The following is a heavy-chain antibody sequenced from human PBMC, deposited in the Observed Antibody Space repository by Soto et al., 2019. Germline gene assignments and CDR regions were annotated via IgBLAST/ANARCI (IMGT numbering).Heavy chain of an antibody. D-gene: IGHD6-13*01. CDR1: GFTFSSYW. CDR3: ARIAASGRGSAV. J-gene: IGHJ6*02. Sequence: EVQLVESGGALVQPGGSLRLSCVDSGFTFSSYWMSWVRQAQVKGLEWVGNIKEDGSEENYVDSVKGRFTISRGIAKNSTYMQMNSLRAKDTAVYYCARIAASGRGSAVWGQGTTVVVSS. CDR2: IKEDGSEE. V-gene: IGHV3-7*01.